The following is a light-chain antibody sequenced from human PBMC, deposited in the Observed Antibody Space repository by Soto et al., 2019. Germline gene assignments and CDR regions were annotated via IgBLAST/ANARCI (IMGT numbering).Light chain of an antibody. CDR1: SSDVRGYDY. J-gene: IGLJ1*01. CDR2: EVS. CDR3: SSYTTSCSYV. Sequence: QSVLTQPASVSGSPGQSITMSCTGTSSDVRGYDYVSWYQQHPGEVPHLIIFEVSSRPAWISNRFSASKSGNTASLTISGLQAEDEADYYCSSYTTSCSYVFGTGTKVTVL. V-gene: IGLV2-14*01.